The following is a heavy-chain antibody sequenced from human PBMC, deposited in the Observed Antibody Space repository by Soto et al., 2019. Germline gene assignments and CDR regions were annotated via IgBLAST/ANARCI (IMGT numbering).Heavy chain of an antibody. D-gene: IGHD4-17*01. CDR3: ARASTVTTSLAFDI. Sequence: SETLSLTCAISGDSVSSNSAAWNWIRQSPSRGLEWLGRTYYRSKWYNDYAVSVKSRITINPDTSKNQFSLQLNSVTPEDTAVYYCARASTVTTSLAFDIWGQGTMVTVSS. J-gene: IGHJ3*02. V-gene: IGHV6-1*01. CDR2: TYYRSKWYN. CDR1: GDSVSSNSAA.